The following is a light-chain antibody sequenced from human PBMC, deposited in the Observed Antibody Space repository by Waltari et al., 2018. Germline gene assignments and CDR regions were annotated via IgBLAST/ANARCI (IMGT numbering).Light chain of an antibody. CDR2: QDD. V-gene: IGLV3-1*01. J-gene: IGLJ2*01. Sequence: SYDLTQPPSVSVSPGQTARITCPGRGLGTKSACWYQQRPGQSPVLLIYQDDKRPSGIPERFSGSNSGNTATLTIRGTQTMDEADYYCQAWDSNTGFFGGGTKLTVL. CDR3: QAWDSNTGF. CDR1: GLGTKS.